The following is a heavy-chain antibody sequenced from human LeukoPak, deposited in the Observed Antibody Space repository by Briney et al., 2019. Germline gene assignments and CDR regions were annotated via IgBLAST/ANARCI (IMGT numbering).Heavy chain of an antibody. Sequence: PSETLSLTCAVYGGSFSGYYWSWIRQPPGKGLEWIGEINHSGSTNYNPSLKSRVTISVDTSKNQFSLKLSSVTAADTAVYYCASLGGWSGSYYFDYWGQGTLVTVSS. J-gene: IGHJ4*02. CDR2: INHSGST. CDR3: ASLGGWSGSYYFDY. CDR1: GGSFSGYY. V-gene: IGHV4-34*01. D-gene: IGHD1-26*01.